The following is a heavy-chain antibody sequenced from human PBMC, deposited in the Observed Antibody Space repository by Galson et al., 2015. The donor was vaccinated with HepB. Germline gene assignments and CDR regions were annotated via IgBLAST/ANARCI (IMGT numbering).Heavy chain of an antibody. J-gene: IGHJ4*02. CDR2: IIPILGIA. V-gene: IGHV1-69*04. Sequence: SVKVSCKASGGTFSSYAISWVRQAPGQGLEWMGRIIPILGIANYAQKFQGRVTITADKSTSTAYMELSSLRSEDTAVYYCARVAGIRRDGYNSYYFDYWGQGTLVTVSS. D-gene: IGHD5-24*01. CDR1: GGTFSSYA. CDR3: ARVAGIRRDGYNSYYFDY.